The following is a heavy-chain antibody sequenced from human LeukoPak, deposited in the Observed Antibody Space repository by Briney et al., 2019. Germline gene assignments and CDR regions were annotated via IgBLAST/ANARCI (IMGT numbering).Heavy chain of an antibody. CDR1: GGSISSYY. D-gene: IGHD2-15*01. Sequence: SETLSLTCTVSGGSISSYYWSWIRQPPGKGLEWIGYIYYSGSTNYNPSLKSRVTISVDTSKNQFSLKLSSVTAADTAVYYCARGSEDYYYYYMDVWGKGTTVTISS. V-gene: IGHV4-59*01. CDR3: ARGSEDYYYYYMDV. CDR2: IYYSGST. J-gene: IGHJ6*03.